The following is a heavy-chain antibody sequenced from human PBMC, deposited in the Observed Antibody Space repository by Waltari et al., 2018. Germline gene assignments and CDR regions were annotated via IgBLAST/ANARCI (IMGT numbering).Heavy chain of an antibody. CDR2: IHHGGTT. J-gene: IGHJ6*03. V-gene: IGHV4-4*02. CDR3: ARGFWIGYSTRYYYMDV. Sequence: QVQLQESGPGLVKPSGTLSLTCEVSGGSVSTIDWWTWFRQSPGKGLEWIAEIHHGGTTNYNPSLRSRVTISVDKSKNQFYLDLNSVTAADTAVYYCARGFWIGYSTRYYYMDVWGKGTMVTVSS. CDR1: GGSVSTIDW. D-gene: IGHD3-3*01.